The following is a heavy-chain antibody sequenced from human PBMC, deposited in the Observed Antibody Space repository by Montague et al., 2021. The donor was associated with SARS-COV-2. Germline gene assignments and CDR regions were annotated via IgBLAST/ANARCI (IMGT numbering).Heavy chain of an antibody. CDR3: ATIAETGTEGGIDY. V-gene: IGHV4-39*02. Sequence: SETLSLTCTVSGGSISSTTYYWGWICQPPGKGLEWIGSLYYSGTTYYNPSLKGRVTMSIDTSKNHFSLKLRSVTAAEPAVFYCATIAETGTEGGIDYWGQGTLVTVSS. D-gene: IGHD6-19*01. J-gene: IGHJ4*02. CDR2: LYYSGTT. CDR1: GGSISSTTYY.